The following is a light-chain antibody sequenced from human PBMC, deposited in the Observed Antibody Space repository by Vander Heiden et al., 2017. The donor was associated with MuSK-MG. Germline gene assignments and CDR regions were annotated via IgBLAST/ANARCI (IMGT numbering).Light chain of an antibody. CDR3: ATWDDSLKGWV. CDR1: SANLGKNT. V-gene: IGLV1-44*01. J-gene: IGLJ3*02. CDR2: NNN. Sequence: SVLPPPPSVSGTPGPRVTISCSGGSANLGKNTVNWYQQLPGTAPKLLMYNNNQRPSGVPARFSGSKSDTSASLAISGRQSADEADYYCATWDDSLKGWVFGGGTKLTVL.